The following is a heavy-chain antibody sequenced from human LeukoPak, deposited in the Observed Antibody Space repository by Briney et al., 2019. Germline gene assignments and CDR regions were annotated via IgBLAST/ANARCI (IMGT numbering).Heavy chain of an antibody. D-gene: IGHD3-10*01. CDR3: AKGSGIDY. V-gene: IGHV3-23*01. CDR2: ISGSGGST. Sequence: TGGSLRLSCVVSGFTVSNNYMKWVRQAPGKGLEWVSTISGSGGSTYYADSVKGRFTISRDNSKNTLYLQMKSLRAEDTAVYYCAKGSGIDYWGQGTLVTVSS. CDR1: GFTVSNNY. J-gene: IGHJ4*02.